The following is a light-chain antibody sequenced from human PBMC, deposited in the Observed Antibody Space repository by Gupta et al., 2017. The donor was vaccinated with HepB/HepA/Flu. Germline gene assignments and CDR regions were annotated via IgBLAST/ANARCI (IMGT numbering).Light chain of an antibody. CDR3: QQVYHYPLT. J-gene: IGKJ4*01. CDR2: AAS. Sequence: IQLTPSPSLLSASIGDRVTITCRASQAISSSLGWFQQKPGKAPKLLIYAASTLQSGVPSRFSGGGSGTEFTLTISSLQPEDFAAYYCQQVYHYPLTFGGGTKVEI. V-gene: IGKV1-9*01. CDR1: QAISSS.